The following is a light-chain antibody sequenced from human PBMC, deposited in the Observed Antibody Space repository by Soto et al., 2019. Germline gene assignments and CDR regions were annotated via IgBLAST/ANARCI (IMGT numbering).Light chain of an antibody. CDR2: GAS. CDR1: QSVSSNY. V-gene: IGKV3-20*01. J-gene: IGKJ1*01. Sequence: EIVLTQSPGTLSLSPGERATLSCRASQSVSSNYLAWYQQKPGQAPRLLIYGASTRATGIPDRVSGIGSGTDFNLTISRLEPEDFAVYYCQQYGSSPPWTFGQGTKVDIK. CDR3: QQYGSSPPWT.